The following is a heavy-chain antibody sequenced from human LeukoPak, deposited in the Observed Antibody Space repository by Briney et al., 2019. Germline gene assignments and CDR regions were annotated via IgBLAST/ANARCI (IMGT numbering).Heavy chain of an antibody. V-gene: IGHV1-69*13. D-gene: IGHD6-19*01. J-gene: IGHJ4*02. CDR1: GGTFSSYA. Sequence: GASVKVSCKASGGTFSSYAISWVRQAPGRGLEWMGGIIPIFGTANYAQKFQGRVTITADESTSTAYMELSSLRSEDTAVYYCARGLPGYSSGWYGGGFDYWGQGTLVTVSS. CDR3: ARGLPGYSSGWYGGGFDY. CDR2: IIPIFGTA.